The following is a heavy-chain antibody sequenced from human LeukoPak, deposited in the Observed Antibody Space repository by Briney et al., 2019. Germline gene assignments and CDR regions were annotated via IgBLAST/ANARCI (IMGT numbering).Heavy chain of an antibody. J-gene: IGHJ6*04. CDR2: ISSSGSTI. CDR3: ARPIIYYYYGMDV. Sequence: PGGSLRLSCAASGFTFSSYEMNWVRQAPGKGLEWVSYISSSGSTIYYADSVKGRFTISRVNAKNSLYLQMNSLRAEDTAVYYCARPIIYYYYGMDVWGKGTTVTVSS. CDR1: GFTFSSYE. V-gene: IGHV3-48*03.